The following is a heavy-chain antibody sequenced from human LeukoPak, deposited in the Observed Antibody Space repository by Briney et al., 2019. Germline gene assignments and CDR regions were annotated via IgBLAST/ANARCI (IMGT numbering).Heavy chain of an antibody. V-gene: IGHV5-51*01. J-gene: IGHJ4*02. CDR1: GYSFTTYW. Sequence: GESLKISCKASGYSFTTYWIGWVRQMPGKGLEWMGIIYPGDSDTRYSPSLEGQVTISADKSITTAYLQWSSLKASDTAMYYCARHGVGYCSGGSCVLDYWGQGTLVTVSS. D-gene: IGHD2-15*01. CDR3: ARHGVGYCSGGSCVLDY. CDR2: IYPGDSDT.